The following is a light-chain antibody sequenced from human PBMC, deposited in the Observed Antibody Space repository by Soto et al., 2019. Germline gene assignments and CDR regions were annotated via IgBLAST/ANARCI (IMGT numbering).Light chain of an antibody. Sequence: EIVLTQSPATLSLSPGDRATLSCRASQSVSNYLAWYQQKPGQAPRLLIYDASNRATGIPARFSGSGSGTDVTLTISSLEPEDFALYYCQQRRNWPMTFGQGTRLDIK. CDR2: DAS. V-gene: IGKV3-11*01. CDR3: QQRRNWPMT. CDR1: QSVSNY. J-gene: IGKJ5*01.